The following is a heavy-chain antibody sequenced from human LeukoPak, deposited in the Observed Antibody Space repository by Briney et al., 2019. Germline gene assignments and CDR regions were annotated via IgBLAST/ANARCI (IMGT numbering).Heavy chain of an antibody. CDR3: AIMHPYYDGSGYWVQ. V-gene: IGHV3-23*01. CDR2: ISTSGGSS. J-gene: IGHJ4*02. Sequence: GESLRLSCAASGFTFSSYAMSWVRQAPGKGLEWVSGISTSGGSSSYADSAKGRFTISRDNPRNTLYMQMNSLRAEDTALYYCAIMHPYYDGSGYWVQWGQGTLVTVSS. D-gene: IGHD3-22*01. CDR1: GFTFSSYA.